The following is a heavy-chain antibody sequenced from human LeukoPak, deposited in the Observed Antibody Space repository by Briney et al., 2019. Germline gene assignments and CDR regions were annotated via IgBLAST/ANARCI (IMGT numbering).Heavy chain of an antibody. Sequence: SETLSLTCTVSGDSIGSSNYFWVWIRQPPGKAPEWIASINYSGNTYYNPSLKNRVSISVDTSKNQFSLGLKPVTAADTAVYFCARYSYIPNWFDPWGQGTLVTVST. D-gene: IGHD3-16*02. J-gene: IGHJ5*02. CDR2: INYSGNT. CDR1: GDSIGSSNYF. V-gene: IGHV4-39*01. CDR3: ARYSYIPNWFDP.